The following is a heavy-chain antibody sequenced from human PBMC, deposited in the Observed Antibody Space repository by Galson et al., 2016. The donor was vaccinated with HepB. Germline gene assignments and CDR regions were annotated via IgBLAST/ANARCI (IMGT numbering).Heavy chain of an antibody. V-gene: IGHV3-33*01. Sequence: SLRLSCAASGFTFSIYGLHWVRQAPGKGLEWVAVVWYDESNKYYADSVKGRFTISRDNSKNTLYLQMNSLRVEDTAVYYCAGGLLSSGPVDWFDPWGQGTLVTVYS. CDR3: AGGLLSSGPVDWFDP. CDR2: VWYDESNK. D-gene: IGHD3-10*01. CDR1: GFTFSIYG. J-gene: IGHJ5*02.